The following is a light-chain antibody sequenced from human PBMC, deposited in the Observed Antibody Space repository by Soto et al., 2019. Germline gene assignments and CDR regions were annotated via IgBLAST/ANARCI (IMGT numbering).Light chain of an antibody. Sequence: QSALTQPASVSGSPGQSITISCTGTSSDVGGYNYVSWYQQHPGKAPELMIYEVSNRPSGVSNRFSGSKSGNTASLTISGLQAEYEADYYCSSYTSSSTLVFGTGTKLTVL. CDR3: SSYTSSSTLV. J-gene: IGLJ1*01. V-gene: IGLV2-14*01. CDR2: EVS. CDR1: SSDVGGYNY.